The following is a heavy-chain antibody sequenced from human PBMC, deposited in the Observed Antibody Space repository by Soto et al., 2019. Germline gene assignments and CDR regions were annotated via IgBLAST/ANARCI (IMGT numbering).Heavy chain of an antibody. V-gene: IGHV3-33*01. CDR3: ARDQYYYGSGSHYYYYYGMDV. CDR2: IWYDGSNK. J-gene: IGHJ6*02. D-gene: IGHD3-10*01. Sequence: QVQLVESGGGVVQPGRSLRLSCAASGFTLSSYGMHWVRQAPGKGLEWVAVIWYDGSNKYYADSVKGRFTISRDNSKNTLYLQMNSLRAEDTAVYYCARDQYYYGSGSHYYYYYGMDVWGQGTTVTVSS. CDR1: GFTLSSYG.